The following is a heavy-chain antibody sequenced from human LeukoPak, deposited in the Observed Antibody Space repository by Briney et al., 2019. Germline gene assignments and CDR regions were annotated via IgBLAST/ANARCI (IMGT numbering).Heavy chain of an antibody. CDR3: ARRTYCASYYTPDDAFDV. CDR1: GYTFTSYG. J-gene: IGHJ3*01. D-gene: IGHD3-10*01. CDR2: ISVCSGNT. V-gene: IGHV1-18*01. Sequence: ASVKVSCKASGYTFTSYGISWVRQAPGQGLEWMGWISVCSGNTNYAQKLQGSVTMTTDTSTSTAYMELRSLRSDDTAVYYCARRTYCASYYTPDDAFDVWGQGTMVTVSS.